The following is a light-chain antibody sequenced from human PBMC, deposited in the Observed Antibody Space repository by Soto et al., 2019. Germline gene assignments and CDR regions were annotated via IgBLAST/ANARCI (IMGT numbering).Light chain of an antibody. V-gene: IGKV3-20*01. CDR3: QQFGSSPGFT. Sequence: EIVLTQSAGSLSLSPGERATLSYRASQSINNRYLAWYQQKPGQAPRLLIYGASSRATGIPDRFSGSGSGTDFTLTISRLEPEDFAVYYCQQFGSSPGFTFGPGTKVDMK. CDR2: GAS. CDR1: QSINNRY. J-gene: IGKJ3*01.